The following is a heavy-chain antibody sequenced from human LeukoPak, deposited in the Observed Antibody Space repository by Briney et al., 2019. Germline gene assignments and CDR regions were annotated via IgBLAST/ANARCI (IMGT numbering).Heavy chain of an antibody. CDR3: ARPHSDHLLSGAFDI. CDR2: INSGKSYI. V-gene: IGHV3-21*01. J-gene: IGHJ3*02. D-gene: IGHD2-2*01. Sequence: PGGSLRLSCAASGFTFSSYSMNWVRQAPGKGLEWVSSINSGKSYIYYADSVKGRFTISRDNAKNSLYLQMNSLRAEDTAVYYCARPHSDHLLSGAFDIWGQGTMVTVSS. CDR1: GFTFSSYS.